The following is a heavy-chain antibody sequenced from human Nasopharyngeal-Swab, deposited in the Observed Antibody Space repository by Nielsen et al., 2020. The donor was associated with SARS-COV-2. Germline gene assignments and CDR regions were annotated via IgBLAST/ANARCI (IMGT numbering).Heavy chain of an antibody. CDR1: GFNFGDYA. D-gene: IGHD1-1*01. CDR2: TSWDSDTT. J-gene: IGHJ4*02. V-gene: IGHV3-9*01. CDR3: ARVSTGTFDY. Sequence: GGSLRLSCTASGFNFGDYAMHWVRQAPGKGLEWVSGTSWDSDTTGYGDSVKDRFTVSRDNAKNSLYLQMKSLRTEDTAVYYCARVSTGTFDYWGQGTLVAVSS.